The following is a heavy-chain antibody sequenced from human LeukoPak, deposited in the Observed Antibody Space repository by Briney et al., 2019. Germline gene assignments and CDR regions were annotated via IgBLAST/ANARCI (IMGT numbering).Heavy chain of an antibody. CDR1: GDSISSGGYY. Sequence: SETLSLTCTVSGDSISSGGYYWGWIRQPPGKGLEWIGTIHYIGSTYYNPSLKSRVNISIDTSKNQFSLKLSSVTAADTAVYYCSREGLGQQLGTGYWGQGTLVTVSS. CDR2: IHYIGST. J-gene: IGHJ4*02. CDR3: SREGLGQQLGTGY. V-gene: IGHV4-39*07. D-gene: IGHD7-27*01.